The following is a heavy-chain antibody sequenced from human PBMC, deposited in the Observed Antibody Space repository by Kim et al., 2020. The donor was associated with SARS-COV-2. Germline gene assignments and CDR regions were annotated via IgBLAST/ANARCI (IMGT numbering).Heavy chain of an antibody. CDR1: GFTFDDYT. V-gene: IGHV3-43*01. Sequence: GGSLRLSCAASGFTFDDYTMHWVRQAPGKGLEWVALISWDGGSTYYADSVKGRFTISRDNSKNSLYLQMNSLRTEDTALYYCAKDNGYGDYYGMDVWGQGTTVTVSS. D-gene: IGHD4-17*01. CDR2: ISWDGGST. CDR3: AKDNGYGDYYGMDV. J-gene: IGHJ6*02.